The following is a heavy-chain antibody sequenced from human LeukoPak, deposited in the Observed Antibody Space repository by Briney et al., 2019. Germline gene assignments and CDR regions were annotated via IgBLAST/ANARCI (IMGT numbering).Heavy chain of an antibody. D-gene: IGHD5-12*01. Sequence: GGSLRLSCAASGFTFSSYAMSWVRQAPGKGLEWVSVIYSGGSTYYADSVKGRFTISRDNSKNTLYLQMNSLRAEDTAVYYCARDSVDRSFDYWGQGTLVTVSS. CDR3: ARDSVDRSFDY. V-gene: IGHV3-53*01. CDR1: GFTFSSYA. CDR2: IYSGGST. J-gene: IGHJ4*02.